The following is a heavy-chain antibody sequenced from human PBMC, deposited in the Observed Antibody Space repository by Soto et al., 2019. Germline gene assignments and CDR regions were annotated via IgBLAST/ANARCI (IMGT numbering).Heavy chain of an antibody. CDR2: IYYSGST. CDR3: ARRFSYSGYKIPPRVDY. J-gene: IGHJ4*02. CDR1: GGSISSSSYY. D-gene: IGHD5-12*01. Sequence: QLQLQESGPGLVKPSETLSLTCTVSGGSISSSSYYWGWIRQPPGKGLEWIGNIYYSGSTYYNPSLKSRVTISVDTSKNQFSLKLSSVTAADTAVYYCARRFSYSGYKIPPRVDYWGQGTLVTVSS. V-gene: IGHV4-39*01.